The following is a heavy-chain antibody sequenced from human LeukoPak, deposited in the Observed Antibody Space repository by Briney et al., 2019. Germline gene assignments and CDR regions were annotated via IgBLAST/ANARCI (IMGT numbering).Heavy chain of an antibody. Sequence: GASVKVSCKASGGTFSSYAISWVRQAPGQGLEWMGGIIPIFGTANYAQKFQGRVTITADKSTSTAYMELSSLRSEDTAVYYCARVPRGYDSSPVTPPLVYWGQGTLVTVSS. J-gene: IGHJ4*02. D-gene: IGHD3-22*01. V-gene: IGHV1-69*06. CDR1: GGTFSSYA. CDR2: IIPIFGTA. CDR3: ARVPRGYDSSPVTPPLVY.